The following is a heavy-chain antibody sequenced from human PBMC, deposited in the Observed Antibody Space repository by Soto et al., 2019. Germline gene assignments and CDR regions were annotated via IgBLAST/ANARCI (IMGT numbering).Heavy chain of an antibody. J-gene: IGHJ6*02. D-gene: IGHD6-19*01. CDR1: GFTFSSYA. CDR3: ARAKFDLWLASSYYYVMDV. V-gene: IGHV3-30-3*01. Sequence: GGSLRLSCAASGFTFSSYAMHWVRQAPGKGLEWVAVISYDGSNKYYADSVKGRFTISRDNSKNTLYLQMNSLRAEDTAVYYCARAKFDLWLASSYYYVMDVSGQGTTVTVAS. CDR2: ISYDGSNK.